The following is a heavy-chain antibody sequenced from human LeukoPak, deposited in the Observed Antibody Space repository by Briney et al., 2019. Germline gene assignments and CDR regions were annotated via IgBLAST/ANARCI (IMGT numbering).Heavy chain of an antibody. V-gene: IGHV4-39*01. CDR2: IYYSGST. J-gene: IGHJ4*02. Sequence: SETLSLTCTVSGGSISSSSYYWGWIRQPPGKGLEWIGSIYYSGSTYYNPSLKGRVTISVDTSKNQFSLKLSSVTAADPAVYYCGRGGGTTGTSTFAYGGQGTRVTVSS. CDR1: GGSISSSSYY. D-gene: IGHD1-1*01. CDR3: GRGGGTTGTSTFAY.